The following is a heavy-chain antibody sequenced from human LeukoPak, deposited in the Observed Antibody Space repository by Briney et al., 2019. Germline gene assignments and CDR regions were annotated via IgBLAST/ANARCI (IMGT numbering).Heavy chain of an antibody. J-gene: IGHJ6*02. CDR2: TYYRSKWYN. D-gene: IGHD6-13*01. CDR3: AREGGPSIAAAGTYYYYGMDV. V-gene: IGHV6-1*01. CDR1: GDSVSINSAA. Sequence: SQTLSLTCAISGDSVSINSAAWNWIRQSPSRGLEWLGRTYYRSKWYNDYAVSVKSRITINPDTSKNQFSLQLNSVTPEDTAVYYCAREGGPSIAAAGTYYYYGMDVWGQGTTVTVSS.